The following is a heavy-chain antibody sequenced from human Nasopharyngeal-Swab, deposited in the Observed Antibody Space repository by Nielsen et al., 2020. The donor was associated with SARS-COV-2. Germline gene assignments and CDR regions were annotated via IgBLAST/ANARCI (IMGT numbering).Heavy chain of an antibody. CDR1: GGSFRTGGFH. V-gene: IGHV4-30-4*08. D-gene: IGHD1-26*01. Sequence: SETLSLTCTVSGGSFRTGGFHWNWIRQHPGKGLEWIGYIYDNGYTYSSPSLKTRVTLSLDTYQNQFSLRLISVTAADTAMYYCARAKKSGGTWEHTDYWGQGTLVTVSS. CDR2: IYDNGYT. J-gene: IGHJ4*02. CDR3: ARAKKSGGTWEHTDY.